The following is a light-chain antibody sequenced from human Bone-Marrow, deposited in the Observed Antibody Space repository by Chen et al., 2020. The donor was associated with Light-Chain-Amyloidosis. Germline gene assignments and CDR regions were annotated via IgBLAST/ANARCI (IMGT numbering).Light chain of an antibody. CDR2: GSS. CDR1: QAISSTY. V-gene: IGKV3-20*01. J-gene: IGKJ4*01. CDR3: QQYGTSPLT. Sequence: EIVLRQSPATLFLSPGEEANLSCRASQAISSTYLTWYQQKFGKAPRLLIYGSSSRATGIPDRFNGSGSGTDFTLTINRLEPEDFAMYYCQQYGTSPLTFGGGTKVEIK.